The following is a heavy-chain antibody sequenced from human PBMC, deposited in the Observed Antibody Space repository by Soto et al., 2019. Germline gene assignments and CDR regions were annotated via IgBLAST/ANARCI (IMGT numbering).Heavy chain of an antibody. Sequence: ASVKVSCKASGYTFTSYGISWVRQAPGQGLEWMGWISAYNGNTNYAQKLQGRVTMTTDTSTSTAYMELRSLRSDDTAVYYCASFRGVYLVPRSRTLLDLRGHGTLVSV. CDR2: ISAYNGNT. CDR3: ASFRGVYLVPRSRTLLDL. CDR1: GYTFTSYG. D-gene: IGHD3-10*01. V-gene: IGHV1-18*01. J-gene: IGHJ4*01.